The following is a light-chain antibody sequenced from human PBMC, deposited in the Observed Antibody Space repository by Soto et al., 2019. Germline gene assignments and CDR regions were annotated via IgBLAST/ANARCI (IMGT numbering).Light chain of an antibody. CDR1: SSDVGGYNY. J-gene: IGLJ2*01. CDR2: EVS. V-gene: IGLV2-14*01. Sequence: QSALTQPASVSGSPGQSITISCTGTSSDVGGYNYVSWYQQHPGKAPKLIIYEVSNRPSGVSNRFSGSKSGNTASLTISGRQAEDEADYYCSSYTSSSTRVFGGGTKVTVL. CDR3: SSYTSSSTRV.